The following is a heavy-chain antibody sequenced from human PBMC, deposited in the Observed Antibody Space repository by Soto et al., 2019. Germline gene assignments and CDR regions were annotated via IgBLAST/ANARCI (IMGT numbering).Heavy chain of an antibody. D-gene: IGHD2-15*01. Sequence: QVQLVESGGGVVQPGRSLRLSCAASGFTFSGYGMHWVRQAPGKGLEWVAVIWYDGSNKYYADSVKGRFTISRDNSKNTLYLQMNSLRAEDTAVYYCAREDDCSGGSCFSNYMDVWGKGTTVTVSS. V-gene: IGHV3-33*01. CDR1: GFTFSGYG. CDR2: IWYDGSNK. J-gene: IGHJ6*03. CDR3: AREDDCSGGSCFSNYMDV.